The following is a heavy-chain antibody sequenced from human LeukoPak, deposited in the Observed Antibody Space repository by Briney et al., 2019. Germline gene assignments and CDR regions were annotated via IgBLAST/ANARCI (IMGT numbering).Heavy chain of an antibody. CDR3: ARVFVVPAAGWFDP. CDR2: INPNSGGT. CDR1: GYTFTGYY. Sequence: GASVKVSCKASGYTFTGYYMHWVQQAPGQGLEWMGWINPNSGGTNYAQKFQGRVTMTRDTSISTAYMELSRLRSDDTAVYYCARVFVVPAAGWFDPWGQGTLVTVSS. V-gene: IGHV1-2*02. J-gene: IGHJ5*02. D-gene: IGHD2-2*01.